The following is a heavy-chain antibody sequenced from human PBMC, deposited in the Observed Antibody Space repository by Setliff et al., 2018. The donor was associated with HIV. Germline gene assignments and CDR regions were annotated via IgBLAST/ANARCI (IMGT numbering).Heavy chain of an antibody. CDR3: ARDQGLELRGDYYYYGMDV. D-gene: IGHD1-7*01. Sequence: PSETLSLTCTVSGVSVRGGDHWSWIRQPPGKGLEWIGSFYHTGSTHYNPSLKSRTTMSLDTSRNQVSLKLSSVSAADTAVYYCARDQGLELRGDYYYYGMDVWGQGTTVTVSS. CDR1: GVSVRGGDH. J-gene: IGHJ6*02. V-gene: IGHV4-61*08. CDR2: FYHTGST.